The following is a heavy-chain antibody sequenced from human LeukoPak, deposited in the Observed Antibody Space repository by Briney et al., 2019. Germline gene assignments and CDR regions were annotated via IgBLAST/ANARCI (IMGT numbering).Heavy chain of an antibody. Sequence: GGSLRLSCAASGFTFSNAWMTWVRQAPGKGLEWVSTISGSGGSTYYADSVKGRFTISRDNSKNTLYLQMNSLRAEDTAVYYCAKMVHTEQWLVPFDYWGQGTLVTVSS. J-gene: IGHJ4*02. CDR3: AKMVHTEQWLVPFDY. CDR2: ISGSGGST. V-gene: IGHV3-23*01. D-gene: IGHD6-19*01. CDR1: GFTFSNAW.